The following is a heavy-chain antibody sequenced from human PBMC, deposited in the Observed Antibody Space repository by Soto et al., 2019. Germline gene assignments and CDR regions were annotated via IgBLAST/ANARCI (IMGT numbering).Heavy chain of an antibody. Sequence: PSETLSLTCAVYNGSFSVYYWTWIRQTPGKGLEWIGEINHSGSTNYNPSLKSRVTISVDTSRNQFSLKLSSVTAADTAVYYWARDSTRRGACDIWGQGTMATVSS. J-gene: IGHJ3*02. D-gene: IGHD2-2*01. CDR2: INHSGST. CDR3: ARDSTRRGACDI. CDR1: NGSFSVYY. V-gene: IGHV4-34*01.